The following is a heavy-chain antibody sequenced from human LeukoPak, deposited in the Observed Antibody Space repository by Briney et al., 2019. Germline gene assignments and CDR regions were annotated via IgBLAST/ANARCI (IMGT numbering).Heavy chain of an antibody. J-gene: IGHJ4*02. CDR2: ISANGDTT. D-gene: IGHD6-13*01. V-gene: IGHV3-23*01. Sequence: GGSLRLSCAASGFTFSSYWMSWVRQAPGKGLEWVSDISANGDTTHYADSAKGRFTISRDNSKKTLYLQMNGLRAEDTAVYYCAKGAGYSNSWYFDYWGQGTLVPVSS. CDR1: GFTFSSYW. CDR3: AKGAGYSNSWYFDY.